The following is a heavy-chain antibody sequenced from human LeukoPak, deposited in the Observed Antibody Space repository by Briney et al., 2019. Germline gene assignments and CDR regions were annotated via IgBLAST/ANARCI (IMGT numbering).Heavy chain of an antibody. CDR3: ARGLCGGSCYSTYAFDI. J-gene: IGHJ3*02. Sequence: SVKVSCKASGGTFSSYAISWVRQAPGQGLEWMGRIIPILGIANYAQKFQGRVTITADKSTSTAYMELSSLRSEDTAVYYCARGLCGGSCYSTYAFDIWGQGTMVTVSS. V-gene: IGHV1-69*04. CDR1: GGTFSSYA. CDR2: IIPILGIA. D-gene: IGHD2-15*01.